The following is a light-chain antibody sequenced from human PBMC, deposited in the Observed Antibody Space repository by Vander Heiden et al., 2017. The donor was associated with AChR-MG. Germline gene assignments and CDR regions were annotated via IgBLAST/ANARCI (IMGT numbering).Light chain of an antibody. CDR1: QSVGSS. V-gene: IGKV6-21*01. CDR2: YAS. J-gene: IGKJ4*01. Sequence: EIVLTQSPELQSVTPKEKVTITCRASQSVGSSLHWYQQKPGQSPRLLIKYASQSSSGVPSRFSGSGSETDFTLTINSLEAEDAATYYCHQSSSLPLTFGGGTKVEIK. CDR3: HQSSSLPLT.